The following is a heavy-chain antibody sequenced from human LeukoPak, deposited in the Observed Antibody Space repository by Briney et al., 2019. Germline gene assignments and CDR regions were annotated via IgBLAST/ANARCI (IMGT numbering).Heavy chain of an antibody. CDR2: ISRSSSYL. J-gene: IGHJ4*02. Sequence: GGSLRLSCAASGFTFSSYIMNWVRQAPGKGREWVSSISRSSSYLYYADSLKGRLTISRDNSKNSLYLQMSSLRAEDKAVYYCARGLWFGELGFDYWGQGTLVTVSS. CDR1: GFTFSSYI. V-gene: IGHV3-21*01. CDR3: ARGLWFGELGFDY. D-gene: IGHD3-10*01.